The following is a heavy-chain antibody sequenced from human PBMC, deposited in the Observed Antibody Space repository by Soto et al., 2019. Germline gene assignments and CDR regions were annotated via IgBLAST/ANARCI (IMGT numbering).Heavy chain of an antibody. Sequence: EVQLLESGGGLVQPGGSLRLSCAASGFTFSSYAMSWVRQAPGKGLEWVSAMSGSGGSTYYADSVKGRFTISRDNSTNTLYLKMNSLSAEDTAVYYCAKEPRLPSSRYYSYGMDVWGQGTTFTVSS. V-gene: IGHV3-23*01. CDR3: AKEPRLPSSRYYSYGMDV. D-gene: IGHD3-10*01. J-gene: IGHJ6*02. CDR1: GFTFSSYA. CDR2: MSGSGGST.